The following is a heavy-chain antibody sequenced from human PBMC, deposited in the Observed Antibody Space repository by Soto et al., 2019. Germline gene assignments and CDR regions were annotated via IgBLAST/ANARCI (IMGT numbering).Heavy chain of an antibody. D-gene: IGHD5-18*01. CDR1: GGSINSYY. Sequence: SETLSLTCTASGGSINSYYWRWIRQPPGKGLESIGYIYYSGSTNYNPSLKSRVTISVDTSKNQFSLKLSSVNAADTAVYYCAGDGIGSYGDAWFGPWGQGSLVTVAS. CDR3: AGDGIGSYGDAWFGP. CDR2: IYYSGST. J-gene: IGHJ5*02. V-gene: IGHV4-59*01.